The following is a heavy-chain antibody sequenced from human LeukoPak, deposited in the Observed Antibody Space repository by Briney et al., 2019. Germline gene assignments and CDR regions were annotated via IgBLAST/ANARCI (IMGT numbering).Heavy chain of an antibody. CDR2: ISGSGGRT. CDR1: GFTFSSYA. J-gene: IGHJ4*02. V-gene: IGHV3-23*01. CDR3: AKVDYGDLPAVGY. Sequence: GGSLRLSCAASGFTFSSYAMSWVRQAPGKGLDWVSAISGSGGRTYYADSVKGRFTISRDNSKNALYLQMNSLRAEDTAVYYCAKVDYGDLPAVGYWGQGTLVTVSS. D-gene: IGHD4-17*01.